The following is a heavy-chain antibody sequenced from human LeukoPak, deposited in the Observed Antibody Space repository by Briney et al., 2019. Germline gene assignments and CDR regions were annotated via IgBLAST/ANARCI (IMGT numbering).Heavy chain of an antibody. CDR2: ISSSSSYI. CDR3: ARDGGSSGWYHFDY. D-gene: IGHD6-19*01. V-gene: IGHV3-21*01. CDR1: GFTSSSYS. J-gene: IGHJ4*02. Sequence: PGGSLRLSCAASGFTSSSYSMNWVRQAPGKGLEWVSSISSSSSYIYYADSVKGRFTISRDNAKNSLYLQMNSLRAEDTAVYYCARDGGSSGWYHFDYWGQGTLGTVSS.